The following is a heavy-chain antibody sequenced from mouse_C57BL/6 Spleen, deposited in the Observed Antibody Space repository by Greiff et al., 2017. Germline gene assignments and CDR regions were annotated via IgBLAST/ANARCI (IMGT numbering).Heavy chain of an antibody. V-gene: IGHV1-66*01. J-gene: IGHJ4*01. CDR3: ARWAYDYDVGYAMGY. Sequence: VQLQESGPELVKPGASVKISCKASGYSFTSYYIHWVKQRPGQGLEWIGWIYPGSGNTKYNEKFKGKATLTADTSSSTAYMQLSSLTSEDSAVYYCARWAYDYDVGYAMGYWGQGTSVTVSS. CDR1: GYSFTSYY. D-gene: IGHD2-4*01. CDR2: IYPGSGNT.